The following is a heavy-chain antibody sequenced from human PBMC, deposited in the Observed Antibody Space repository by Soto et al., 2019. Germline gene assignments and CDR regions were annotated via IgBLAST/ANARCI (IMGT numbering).Heavy chain of an antibody. D-gene: IGHD2-15*01. J-gene: IGHJ6*02. CDR3: ARYRHCSGGSCYYYSGMDV. CDR2: IIPMLGTA. Sequence: QVQLVQSGAEVKKPGSSVKVSCKASGGTFTSYAISWVRQAPGQGLEWMGGIIPMLGTANNAQKFQGRVTLTADESTSTAYMELSSLRSEDTAVYYCARYRHCSGGSCYYYSGMDVWGQGTTVTVSS. V-gene: IGHV1-69*11. CDR1: GGTFTSYA.